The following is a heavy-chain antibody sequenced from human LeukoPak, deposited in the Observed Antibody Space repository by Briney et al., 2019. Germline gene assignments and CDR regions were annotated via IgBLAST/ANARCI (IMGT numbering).Heavy chain of an antibody. D-gene: IGHD4-23*01. J-gene: IGHJ4*02. CDR1: RHTVSSNSAA. CDR2: TYYRSKWYN. V-gene: IGHV6-1*01. CDR3: ARDRTGGPLFDY. Sequence: SQTLSLTGAISRHTVSSNSAAWHSLGQSPSRGLDFLGKTYYRSKWYNDYAVSVKSRITINTDTSKNQFSLQLISVTAEDTAVYYCARDRTGGPLFDYWGQGTLVTVSS.